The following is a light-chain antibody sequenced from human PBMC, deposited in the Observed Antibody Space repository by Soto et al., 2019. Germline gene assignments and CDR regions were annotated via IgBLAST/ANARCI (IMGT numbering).Light chain of an antibody. Sequence: QSVLNQPASVSGAPGQSITISCTGTAFDVGAYIFVPWFQQHPGKAPKVIIYDVNTRPSGVSNRFSGSKLGTTASLTISGLQADDEADYYCASYTGTNTLFGGGTKVTVL. CDR2: DVN. J-gene: IGLJ2*01. CDR1: AFDVGAYIF. V-gene: IGLV2-14*01. CDR3: ASYTGTNTL.